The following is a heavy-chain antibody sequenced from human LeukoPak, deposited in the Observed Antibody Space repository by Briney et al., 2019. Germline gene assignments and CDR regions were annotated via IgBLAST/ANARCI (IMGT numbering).Heavy chain of an antibody. CDR3: ARHREIAAAGPRYWYFDL. J-gene: IGHJ2*01. CDR2: IYHSGST. D-gene: IGHD6-13*01. CDR1: GYSISSGYY. V-gene: IGHV4-38-2*01. Sequence: PSETLSLTCAVSGYSISSGYYWGWIRQPPGKGLEWIGSIYHSGSTYYNPSLKSRVTISVDTSKNQFSLKQSSVTAADTAVYYCARHREIAAAGPRYWYFDLWGRGTLVTVSS.